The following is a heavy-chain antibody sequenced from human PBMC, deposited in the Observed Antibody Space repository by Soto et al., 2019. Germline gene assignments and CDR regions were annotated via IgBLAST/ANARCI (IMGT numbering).Heavy chain of an antibody. Sequence: PGGSLRLSCAASGFTFSSYWMSWVRQAPGKGLEWVANIKQDGSEKYYVDSVKGRFTISRDNAKNSLYLQMNSLRAEDTAVYYCAREKNGYSYGGDLKGYYFDYWGQGTLVTVSS. D-gene: IGHD5-18*01. J-gene: IGHJ4*02. CDR3: AREKNGYSYGGDLKGYYFDY. CDR2: IKQDGSEK. V-gene: IGHV3-7*01. CDR1: GFTFSSYW.